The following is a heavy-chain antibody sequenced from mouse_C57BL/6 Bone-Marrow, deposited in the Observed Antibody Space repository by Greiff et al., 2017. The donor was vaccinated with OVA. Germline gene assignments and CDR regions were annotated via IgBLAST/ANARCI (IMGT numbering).Heavy chain of an antibody. V-gene: IGHV14-2*01. J-gene: IGHJ2*01. D-gene: IGHD1-1*01. CDR1: GFNIKDYY. Sequence: VQLKESGAELVKPGASVKLSCTASGFNIKDYYMHWVKQRTEQGLEWIGRIDPEDGDTKYAPKFQGKATITADTSSNTAYLQLSSLTSEDTAVYYCARYLGSSFDYWGQGTTLTVSS. CDR2: IDPEDGDT. CDR3: ARYLGSSFDY.